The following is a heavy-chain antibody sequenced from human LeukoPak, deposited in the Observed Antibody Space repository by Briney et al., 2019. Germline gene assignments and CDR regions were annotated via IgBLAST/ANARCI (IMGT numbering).Heavy chain of an antibody. Sequence: GGSLRLSCAASGFTFSSYAMPWVRQAPGKGLEWVAVISYDGSNKYYADSVKGRFTISRDNSKNTLYLQMNSLRAEDTAVYYCARDSPHYYDSSGYQLYYYFDYWGQGTLVTVSS. CDR3: ARDSPHYYDSSGYQLYYYFDY. J-gene: IGHJ4*02. CDR1: GFTFSSYA. D-gene: IGHD3-22*01. CDR2: ISYDGSNK. V-gene: IGHV3-30-3*01.